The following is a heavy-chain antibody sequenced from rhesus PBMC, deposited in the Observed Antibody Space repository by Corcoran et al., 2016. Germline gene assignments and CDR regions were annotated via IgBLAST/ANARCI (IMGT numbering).Heavy chain of an antibody. CDR2: IEGSSGST. CDR1: CGSFSSSW. J-gene: IGHJ4*01. V-gene: IGHV4-160*01. CDR3: ERGIVVVLTAPRHFDY. D-gene: IGHD2-15*01. Sequence: QVQLQESGPGLVKPSETLSLTCAVSCGSFSSSWWGWIRHPPGKGMEWMGSIEGSSGSTEYNPFHKSLATISRDTSKNQFSRKLSSVTVADTAVYYCERGIVVVLTAPRHFDYWGQGVLVTVSS.